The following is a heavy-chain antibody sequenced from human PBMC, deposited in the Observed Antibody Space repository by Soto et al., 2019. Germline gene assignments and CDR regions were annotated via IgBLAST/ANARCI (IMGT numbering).Heavy chain of an antibody. Sequence: PGGSLRLSYAASGFTFSSYAMSWVRQAPGKGLEWVSAISGSGGSTYYADSVKGRFTISRDNSKNTLYLQMNSLRAEDTAVYYCAKGSLFWSGYLDYWGQGTLVTVSS. CDR3: AKGSLFWSGYLDY. CDR2: ISGSGGST. V-gene: IGHV3-23*01. J-gene: IGHJ4*02. D-gene: IGHD3-3*01. CDR1: GFTFSSYA.